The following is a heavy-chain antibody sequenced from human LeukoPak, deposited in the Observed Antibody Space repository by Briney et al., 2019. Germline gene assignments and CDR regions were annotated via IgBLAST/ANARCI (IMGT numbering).Heavy chain of an antibody. Sequence: GGSLRLSCAASGFTFSDYYMSWIRQAPGKGLEWISYISSGGSSIQYADSVRGRFTISRDNAKTSLYLQMNSLRAEDTSVYYCARSAQWELPDYWGQGTLVTVSS. D-gene: IGHD1-26*01. J-gene: IGHJ4*02. CDR2: ISSGGSSI. CDR3: ARSAQWELPDY. V-gene: IGHV3-11*04. CDR1: GFTFSDYY.